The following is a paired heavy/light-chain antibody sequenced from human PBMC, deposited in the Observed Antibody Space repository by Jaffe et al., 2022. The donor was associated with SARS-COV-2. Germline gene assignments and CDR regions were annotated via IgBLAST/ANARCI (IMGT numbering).Light chain of an antibody. V-gene: IGKV4-1*01. J-gene: IGKJ1*01. CDR3: QQYYNSLYWT. CDR1: QSVLYSSNNKNY. Sequence: DIVMTQSPDSLAVSLGERATINCKSSQSVLYSSNNKNYLAWYQQKPGQPPKLLIYWASTRGSGVPDRFSGSGSGTDFTLTISSLQAEDVAVYYCQQYYNSLYWTFGQGTKVEIK. CDR2: WAS.
Heavy chain of an antibody. Sequence: EVQLVESGGGLVQPGGSLRLSCSASGFIFSNYAVHWVRQAPGKGLEFVSAITANGRDTNYADSMKDRFTISRDISKNTLYLQMSSLRPEDTAVYYCVIYPPTTPETFDSWGQGTLVTVSS. CDR1: GFIFSNYA. CDR3: VIYPPTTPETFDS. V-gene: IGHV3-64D*09. D-gene: IGHD2-15*01. CDR2: ITANGRDT. J-gene: IGHJ4*02.